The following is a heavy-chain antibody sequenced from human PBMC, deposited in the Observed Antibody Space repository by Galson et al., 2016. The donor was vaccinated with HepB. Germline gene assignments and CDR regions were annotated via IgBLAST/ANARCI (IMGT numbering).Heavy chain of an antibody. D-gene: IGHD1-26*01. CDR1: GFTFSSYS. J-gene: IGHJ3*02. V-gene: IGHV3-21*01. Sequence: SLRLSCAASGFTFSSYSMNWVRQAPGKGLEWVSSISSGSSYIYYADSVKGRFTISRDNAKNSLYLQMNSLRAEDTAVYYCARVRVGATFPDAFDIWGQGTMVTVSS. CDR2: ISSGSSYI. CDR3: ARVRVGATFPDAFDI.